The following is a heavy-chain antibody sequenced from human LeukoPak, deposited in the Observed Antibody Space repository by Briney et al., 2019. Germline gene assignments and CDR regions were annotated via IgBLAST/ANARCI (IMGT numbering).Heavy chain of an antibody. CDR3: ARDSTYCSGGSCYSGEEGTFDY. D-gene: IGHD2-15*01. Sequence: GGSLRLSCAASGFTFSSYGMHWVRQAPGKGLEWVAVISYDGSNKYYADSVKGRFTISRDNSKNTLYLQMNSLRAEDTAVYYCARDSTYCSGGSCYSGEEGTFDYWGQGTLVTVSS. J-gene: IGHJ4*02. CDR2: ISYDGSNK. V-gene: IGHV3-30*03. CDR1: GFTFSSYG.